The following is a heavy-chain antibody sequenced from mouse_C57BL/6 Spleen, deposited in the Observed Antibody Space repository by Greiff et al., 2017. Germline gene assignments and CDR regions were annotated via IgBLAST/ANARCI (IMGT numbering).Heavy chain of an antibody. Sequence: QVQLQQPGAELVKPGASVKVSCKASGYTFTSYWMHWVKQRPGQGLEWIGRIHPSDSDTNYNQKFKGKATLTVDKSSSTADMQLSSLTSEDSAVYYCASPGAGKDYYAMDYWGQGTSVTVSS. V-gene: IGHV1-74*01. CDR3: ASPGAGKDYYAMDY. J-gene: IGHJ4*01. CDR2: IHPSDSDT. CDR1: GYTFTSYW. D-gene: IGHD3-3*01.